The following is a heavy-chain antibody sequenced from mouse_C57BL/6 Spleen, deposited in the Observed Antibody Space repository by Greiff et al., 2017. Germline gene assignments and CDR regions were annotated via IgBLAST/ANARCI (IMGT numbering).Heavy chain of an antibody. V-gene: IGHV1-61*01. CDR1: GYTFTSYW. Sequence: QVQLQQPGAELVRPGSSVKLSCKASGYTFTSYWMDWVKQRPGQGLEWIGNIYPSDSETHYNQKFKDKATLTVDKSSSTAYMQLSSLTSEDSAVYYCARGGYDSNYGGFAYWGQGTLVTVSA. CDR3: ARGGYDSNYGGFAY. D-gene: IGHD2-5*01. CDR2: IYPSDSET. J-gene: IGHJ3*01.